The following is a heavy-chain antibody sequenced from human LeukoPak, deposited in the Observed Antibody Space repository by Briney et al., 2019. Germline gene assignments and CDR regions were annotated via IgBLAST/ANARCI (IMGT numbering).Heavy chain of an antibody. Sequence: GGSLRLSCAASGFTFSSYEMNWVRQAPGKGLEWVSYISSSSSTYYADSVKGRFTTSRDNAKNSLYLQMNSLRAEDTAVYYCARAEQQLALDYWGQGTLVTVSS. CDR1: GFTFSSYE. CDR3: ARAEQQLALDY. CDR2: ISSSSST. D-gene: IGHD6-13*01. J-gene: IGHJ4*02. V-gene: IGHV3-48*03.